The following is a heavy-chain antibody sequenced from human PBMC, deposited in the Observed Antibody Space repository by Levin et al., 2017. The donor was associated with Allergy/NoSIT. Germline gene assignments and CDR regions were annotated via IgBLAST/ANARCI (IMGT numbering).Heavy chain of an antibody. CDR1: GFTFSEYY. CDR3: ARDKGLGSRGFYYGMDV. CDR2: ISSISNTI. D-gene: IGHD3-10*01. Sequence: GGSLRLSCEVSGFTFSEYYMSWIRHVPGKGLEWISYISSISNTIYYSDSVKGRFTVSRDNARNSLYLQMNLLRAEDTAVYYCARDKGLGSRGFYYGMDVWGQGTTVIVSS. V-gene: IGHV3-11*01. J-gene: IGHJ6*02.